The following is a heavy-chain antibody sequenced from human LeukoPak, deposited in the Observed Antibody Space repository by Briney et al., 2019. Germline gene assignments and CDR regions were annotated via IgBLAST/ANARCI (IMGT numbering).Heavy chain of an antibody. J-gene: IGHJ4*02. Sequence: GGSLRLSCAASGFTFSSYGMHWVRQAPGKGLEWVAFIRYDGSNKYYADSVKGRFTISRDNAKSTVSLQVSSLRAEDTAVYYCTATPWGGAAAIFDYWGQGILVTVSS. CDR3: TATPWGGAAAIFDY. V-gene: IGHV3-30*02. D-gene: IGHD6-25*01. CDR1: GFTFSSYG. CDR2: IRYDGSNK.